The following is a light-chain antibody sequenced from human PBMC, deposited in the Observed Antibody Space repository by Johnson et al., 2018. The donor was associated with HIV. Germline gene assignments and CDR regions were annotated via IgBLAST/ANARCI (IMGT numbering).Light chain of an antibody. J-gene: IGLJ1*01. V-gene: IGLV1-51*01. CDR2: DNN. Sequence: QPVLTQPPSVSAAPGQKVTISCSGSSSNIGNNYVSWYQQLPGRAPKLLIYDNNKRPSGIPDRFSGSKSGTSATLGITGLQTGDEAEYYCGTWDSSLRVGFFGTGTKVTGL. CDR3: GTWDSSLRVGF. CDR1: SSNIGNNY.